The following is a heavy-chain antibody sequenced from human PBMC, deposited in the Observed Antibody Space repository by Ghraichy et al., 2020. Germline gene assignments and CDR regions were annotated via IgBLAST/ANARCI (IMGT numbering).Heavy chain of an antibody. CDR3: ARSPGMSYNWFDP. D-gene: IGHD3-10*01. Sequence: GGSLRLSCVASKFTFSSYTMNWVRQAPGKGLEWVSYISSGSSTIYYADSVKGRFTISRDTAKNSLYLQMNSLRAEDTAVYYCARSPGMSYNWFDPWGQGTLVTVSS. CDR2: ISSGSSTI. J-gene: IGHJ5*02. CDR1: KFTFSSYT. V-gene: IGHV3-48*04.